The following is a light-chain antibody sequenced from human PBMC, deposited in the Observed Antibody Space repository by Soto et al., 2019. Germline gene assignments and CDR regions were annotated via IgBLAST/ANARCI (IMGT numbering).Light chain of an antibody. CDR2: EVS. Sequence: SGLTQPPSASGSPGQAVTISCTGTSSDVGGYNYVSWYQQHPGKAPKLMIYEVSERPSGVPDRFSGSKSSNTASLTVSGLQAEDEADYYCSSYAGSNNFGLGTAAKV. V-gene: IGLV2-8*01. CDR1: SSDVGGYNY. J-gene: IGLJ1*01. CDR3: SSYAGSNNFG.